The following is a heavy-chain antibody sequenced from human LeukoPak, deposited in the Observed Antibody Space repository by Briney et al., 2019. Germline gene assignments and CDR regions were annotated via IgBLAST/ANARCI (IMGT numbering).Heavy chain of an antibody. J-gene: IGHJ4*02. CDR3: TSSTPFDY. Sequence: GGSLRLSCAASGFTVSSNYMSWVRQAPGKGLEWVGRIKSETDGGTTDYAAPVKGRFTISRDDSKNTLYLQMNSLKTEDTAVYYCTSSTPFDYWGQGTLVTVSS. D-gene: IGHD5/OR15-5a*01. CDR1: GFTVSSNY. V-gene: IGHV3-15*01. CDR2: IKSETDGGTT.